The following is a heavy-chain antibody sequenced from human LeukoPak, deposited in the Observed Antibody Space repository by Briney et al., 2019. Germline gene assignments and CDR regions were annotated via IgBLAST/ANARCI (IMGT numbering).Heavy chain of an antibody. CDR3: ARSEGGEPHFDY. D-gene: IGHD1-26*01. CDR1: GGSITSSSSY. CDR2: IYYSGST. J-gene: IGHJ4*02. Sequence: PSETLSLTCTVSGGSITSSSSYWGWIRQPPGKGLEWIGSIYYSGSTYYNPSLKSRVTISVDTSKNQFSLKLSSVTAADTAVYYCARSEGGEPHFDYWGQGTLVTVSS. V-gene: IGHV4-39*01.